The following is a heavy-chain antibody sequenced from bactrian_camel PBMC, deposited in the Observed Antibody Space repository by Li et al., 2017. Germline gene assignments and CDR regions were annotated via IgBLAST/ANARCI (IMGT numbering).Heavy chain of an antibody. CDR1: GYTFRNFC. CDR3: VKGGGNGGVGYLEH. CDR2: IDSAERT. Sequence: DVQLVESGGDSVQAGGSLRLSCVGSGYTFRNFCMGRFRQAPGKEREEVAYIDSAERTEYADSVKGRFTNSRDDAKNTVYLQLNSLKTEDTAMYYCVKGGGNGGVGYLEHWGQGTQVTVS. V-gene: IGHV3S67*01. D-gene: IGHD7*01. J-gene: IGHJ2*01.